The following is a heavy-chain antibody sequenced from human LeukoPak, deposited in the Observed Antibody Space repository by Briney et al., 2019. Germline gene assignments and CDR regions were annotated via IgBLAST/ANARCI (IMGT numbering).Heavy chain of an antibody. D-gene: IGHD3-3*01. V-gene: IGHV1-69*04. CDR3: ARVDFWSGYTHYYYYYGMDV. CDR1: GGTFSSYA. Sequence: ASVKVSCKASGGTFSSYAISWVRQAPGQGLEWMGRIIPILGIANYAQKFQGRVTITADKSTSTAYMELSSLRSEDTAVYYCARVDFWSGYTHYYYYYGMDVWGQGTTVTVSS. CDR2: IIPILGIA. J-gene: IGHJ6*02.